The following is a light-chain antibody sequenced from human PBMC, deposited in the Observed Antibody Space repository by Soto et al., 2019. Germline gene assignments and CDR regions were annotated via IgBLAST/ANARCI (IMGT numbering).Light chain of an antibody. CDR2: AAS. J-gene: IGKJ2*01. CDR1: QNISSSY. Sequence: EIVLTQSPGTLSLSPGERATLSCRASQNISSSYLAWYQQKPGQAPRLLIHAASSRATGIPDRFSGSGSGTDFTLTISRLEPEDFAVHYCQQYGGSALYTFGQGTKLEIK. CDR3: QQYGGSALYT. V-gene: IGKV3-20*01.